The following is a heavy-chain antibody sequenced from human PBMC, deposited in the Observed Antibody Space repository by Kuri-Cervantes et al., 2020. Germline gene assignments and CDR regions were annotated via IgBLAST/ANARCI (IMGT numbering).Heavy chain of an antibody. CDR1: GFTFSSYW. CDR2: IKQDGSEK. J-gene: IGHJ4*02. V-gene: IGHV3-7*02. Sequence: GGSLRLSCAASGFTFSSYWMSWVRQAPGKGLEWVANIKQDGSEKYYVDSVKGRFTISKDNAKNSLYLQMNSLRAEDTAVYFCARYTFSNSWYADYWGQGTLVTVSS. CDR3: ARYTFSNSWYADY. D-gene: IGHD6-13*01.